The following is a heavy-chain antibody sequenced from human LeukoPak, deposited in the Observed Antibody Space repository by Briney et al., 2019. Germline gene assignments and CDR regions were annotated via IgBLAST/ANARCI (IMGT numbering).Heavy chain of an antibody. D-gene: IGHD6-13*01. CDR2: ISNGGGSA. V-gene: IGHV3-23*01. J-gene: IGHJ4*02. Sequence: GGSLRLSCAASGFTFSSYPMSWVRQAPGKGLQWVSAISNGGGSAYYADSVKGRFTISRDNAKNSLYLQMNSLRAEDTAVYYCAKGDDEAAADFDYWGQGTLVTVSS. CDR1: GFTFSSYP. CDR3: AKGDDEAAADFDY.